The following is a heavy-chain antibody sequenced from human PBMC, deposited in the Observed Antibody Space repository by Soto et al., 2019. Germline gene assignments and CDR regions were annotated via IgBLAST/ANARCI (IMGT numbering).Heavy chain of an antibody. J-gene: IGHJ6*02. Sequence: QVQLVESGGGVVQPGRSLSLSCAASGFTFSSYGMSWVRQAPGKGLEWVALISYDGRNEFYGDSVKGRFTVSRDNSKNTLYRRMNSVRAEDTAGYYCAKDGIYWSGALPYGLDVWGQGTTVIVSS. CDR3: AKDGIYWSGALPYGLDV. CDR2: ISYDGRNE. CDR1: GFTFSSYG. D-gene: IGHD2-15*01. V-gene: IGHV3-30*18.